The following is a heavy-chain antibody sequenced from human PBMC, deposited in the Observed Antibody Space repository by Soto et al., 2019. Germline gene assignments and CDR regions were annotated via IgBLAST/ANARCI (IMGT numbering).Heavy chain of an antibody. D-gene: IGHD5-12*01. V-gene: IGHV1-69*01. CDR1: GGTFSSYA. Sequence: QVQLVQSGAEVKKPGSSVKVSCKASGGTFSSYAISWVRQAPGQGLEWMGGIIPIFGTANYAQKFQGRVTITADESTRTAYMELSSLRSEDTAVYYCARDREGVGYSGYVHNWFDPWGQGTLVTVSS. CDR2: IIPIFGTA. CDR3: ARDREGVGYSGYVHNWFDP. J-gene: IGHJ5*02.